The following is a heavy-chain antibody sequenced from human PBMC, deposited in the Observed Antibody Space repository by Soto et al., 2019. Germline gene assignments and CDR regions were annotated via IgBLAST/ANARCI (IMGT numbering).Heavy chain of an antibody. CDR2: INPSDDAT. V-gene: IGHV1-46*01. J-gene: IGHJ4*02. CDR3: ARDLTREGDYYDRSGYFLDY. CDR1: GYTFTRYY. D-gene: IGHD3-22*01. Sequence: ASVKVSCKASGYTFTRYYMHWVRQAPGQGLEWMGIINPSDDATSYAEKFQGRLTMTKDTSTSTVYMEMSSLRSEDTAVYYCARDLTREGDYYDRSGYFLDYWGQGTLVTVSS.